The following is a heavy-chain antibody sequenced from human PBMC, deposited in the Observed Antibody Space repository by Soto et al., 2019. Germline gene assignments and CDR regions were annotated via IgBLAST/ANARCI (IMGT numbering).Heavy chain of an antibody. D-gene: IGHD5-12*01. Sequence: QVQLVESGGGVVQPGRSLRLSCAASGFTFSSNAMHWVRQAPGKGLEWVAVISYDGSNKYYADSVRGRFTISRDNSKNTLYLQMNGLRAEDTAVYYCARDRFSSGYDYGDYWGQGTLVTVSS. V-gene: IGHV3-30*04. CDR3: ARDRFSSGYDYGDY. CDR1: GFTFSSNA. CDR2: ISYDGSNK. J-gene: IGHJ4*02.